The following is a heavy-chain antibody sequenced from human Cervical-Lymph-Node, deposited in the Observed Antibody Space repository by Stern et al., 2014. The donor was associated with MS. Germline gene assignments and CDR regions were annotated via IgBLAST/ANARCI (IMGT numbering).Heavy chain of an antibody. V-gene: IGHV2-5*05. J-gene: IGHJ4*02. CDR3: AHRLGEKQSFDY. CDR1: GFSLSTSGVG. Sequence: ESGPTLVKPTQTLTLTCTFSGFSLSTSGVGVGWIRQPPGKALEWLALIYWDDDKRYGPSLKSRLTITKDTSKNQVVLTMTNMDPVDTATYYCAHRLGEKQSFDYWGQGTLVTVSS. D-gene: IGHD3-10*01. CDR2: IYWDDDK.